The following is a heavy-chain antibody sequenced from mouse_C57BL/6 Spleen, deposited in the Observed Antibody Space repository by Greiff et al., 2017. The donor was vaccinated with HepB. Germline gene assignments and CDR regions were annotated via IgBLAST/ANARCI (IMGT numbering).Heavy chain of an antibody. D-gene: IGHD2-1*01. CDR2: ISYDGSN. V-gene: IGHV3-6*01. J-gene: IGHJ4*01. CDR3: ARDLLWPSYAMDY. Sequence: EVKLQESGPGLVKPSQSLSLTCSVTGYSITSGYYWNWIRQFPGNKLEWMGYISYDGSNNYNPSLKNRISITRDTSKNQFFLKLNSVTTEDTATYYCARDLLWPSYAMDYWGQGTSVTVSS. CDR1: GYSITSGYY.